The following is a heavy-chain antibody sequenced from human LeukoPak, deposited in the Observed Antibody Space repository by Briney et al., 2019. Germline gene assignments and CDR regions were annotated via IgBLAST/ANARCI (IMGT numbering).Heavy chain of an antibody. CDR2: ISGNGGTP. CDR1: GFTFSNYA. J-gene: IGHJ4*02. Sequence: GGSLRLSCAASGFTFSNYAMSWVRQAPGKGPEWVSGISGNGGTPDYADSVKGRFTISRDNSKNTLYLQMNSLRAEDTAVYYCGRVGDGYNDNYWGQGTLVTVSS. V-gene: IGHV3-23*01. CDR3: GRVGDGYNDNY. D-gene: IGHD5-12*01.